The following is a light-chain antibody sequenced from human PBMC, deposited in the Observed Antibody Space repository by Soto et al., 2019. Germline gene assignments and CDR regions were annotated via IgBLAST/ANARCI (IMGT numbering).Light chain of an antibody. J-gene: IGKJ1*01. CDR3: QQYLTSPKT. CDR2: KAS. CDR1: QSISSW. V-gene: IGKV1-5*03. Sequence: DIQMTQSPSTLSASVGDRVTITCRASQSISSWLAWYQQTPGKAPKLLIYKASSLESGVPSRFSGSGSGTDFTLTISRLEPEDFAVYYCQQYLTSPKTFGQGTKVDIK.